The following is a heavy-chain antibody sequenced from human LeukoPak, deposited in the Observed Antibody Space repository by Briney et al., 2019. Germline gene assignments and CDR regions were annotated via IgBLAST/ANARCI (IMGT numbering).Heavy chain of an antibody. Sequence: GGSLRLSCAASGFTFSNYAMAWVRRIPGKGLEWVSVFSGSGGSTYYADSVKGRFTVSRDNSKNTLYLQMNNLRVDDTAIYYCASRPAPSLGPLDYWGQGTLVTVSS. CDR1: GFTFSNYA. CDR2: FSGSGGST. V-gene: IGHV3-23*01. D-gene: IGHD2-2*01. CDR3: ASRPAPSLGPLDY. J-gene: IGHJ4*02.